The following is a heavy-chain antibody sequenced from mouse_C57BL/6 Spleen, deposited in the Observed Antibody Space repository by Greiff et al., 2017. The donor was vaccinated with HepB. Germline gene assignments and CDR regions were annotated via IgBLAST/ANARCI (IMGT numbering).Heavy chain of an antibody. CDR1: GYAFSSSW. V-gene: IGHV1-82*01. CDR3: ARWTTDWFAY. D-gene: IGHD2-12*01. J-gene: IGHJ3*01. Sequence: QVQLQQSGPELVKPGASVKISCKASGYAFSSSWMNWVKQRPGKGLEWIGRIYPGDGDTNYNGKFKGKATLTADKSSSTAYMQLSSLTSEDSAVYFCARWTTDWFAYWGQGTLVTVSA. CDR2: IYPGDGDT.